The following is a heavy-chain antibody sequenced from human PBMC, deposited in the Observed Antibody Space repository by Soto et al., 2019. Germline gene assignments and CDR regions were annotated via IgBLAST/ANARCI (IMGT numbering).Heavy chain of an antibody. CDR3: ARGQGGVGDTKGLDY. CDR2: ISYDGRNQ. J-gene: IGHJ4*02. D-gene: IGHD1-26*01. Sequence: QVQLVESGGGVVQPGTSLRLSCAASGFTFSNYAMHWVRQAPGKGLEWVAVISYDGRNQYYADSVKGRFTISRDKSKDTLSLQMNSLRAEDTAVYYCARGQGGVGDTKGLDYWGQGTLVTVSP. CDR1: GFTFSNYA. V-gene: IGHV3-30*04.